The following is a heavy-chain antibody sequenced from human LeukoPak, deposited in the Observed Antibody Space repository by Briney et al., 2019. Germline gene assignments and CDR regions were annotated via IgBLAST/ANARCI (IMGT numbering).Heavy chain of an antibody. CDR2: ISAYNGNT. Sequence: GASVKVSCKASGYTFTSYGISWVRQAPGQGLEWMGWISAYNGNTNYAQKLQSRVTMTTDTSTSTAYMELRSLRSDDTAVYYCARVLTKNYGDYAVDYWGQGTLVTVSS. CDR3: ARVLTKNYGDYAVDY. CDR1: GYTFTSYG. V-gene: IGHV1-18*01. D-gene: IGHD4-17*01. J-gene: IGHJ4*02.